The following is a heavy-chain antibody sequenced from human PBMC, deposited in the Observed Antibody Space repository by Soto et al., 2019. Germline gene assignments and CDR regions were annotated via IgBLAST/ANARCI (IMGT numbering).Heavy chain of an antibody. D-gene: IGHD1-1*01. CDR2: IYWDDDK. V-gene: IGHV2-5*02. Sequence: QITLEESGPPRVKPTQTLTLTCTFSGFSLSTSGVGVGWVRQPPGKALERLALIYWDDDKRYSPSLRSRLTITKDTSRNHVLLTVTNMDTEDTATYHSDKRAGIQGNWHGGYFDSWGPGALVTVSS. J-gene: IGHJ4*02. CDR1: GFSLSTSGVG. CDR3: DKRAGIQGNWHGGYFDS.